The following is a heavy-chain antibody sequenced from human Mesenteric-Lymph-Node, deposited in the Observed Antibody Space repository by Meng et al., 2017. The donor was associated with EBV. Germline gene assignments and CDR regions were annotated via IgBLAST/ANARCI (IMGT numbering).Heavy chain of an antibody. CDR1: GGSLSSNDYY. CDR3: ARSISSGYSSWFDP. J-gene: IGHJ5*02. D-gene: IGHD3-22*01. V-gene: IGHV4-39*07. Sequence: QRELTESGPGLVKPSETLSFTCTVSGGSLSSNDYYWGWIRQPPGKGLDWIGYFYYTGSTYYNPSLKSRVTISVDTSKNQFSLKLSSVTAADTAVYFCARSISSGYSSWFDPWGQGTLVTVSS. CDR2: FYYTGST.